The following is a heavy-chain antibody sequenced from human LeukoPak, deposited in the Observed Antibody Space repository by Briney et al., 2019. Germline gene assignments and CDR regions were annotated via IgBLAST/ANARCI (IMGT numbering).Heavy chain of an antibody. J-gene: IGHJ4*02. CDR1: GFTVSSNY. V-gene: IGHV3-66*01. CDR2: IYSGGST. D-gene: IGHD6-13*01. Sequence: GGSLRLSCAASGFTVSSNYMSWVRQAPGKGLEWLSVIYSGGSTYYADSVKGRFTISRDNSKNTLYLQMNSLRAEDTAVYCCARGRAAAWYEGYYFDYWGQGTLVTVSS. CDR3: ARGRAAAWYEGYYFDY.